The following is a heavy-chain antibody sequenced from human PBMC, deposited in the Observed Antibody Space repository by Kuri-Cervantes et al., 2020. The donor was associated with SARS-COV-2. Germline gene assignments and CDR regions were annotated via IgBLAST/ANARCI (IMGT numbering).Heavy chain of an antibody. CDR3: AKHRAAAGPDDGFDF. CDR2: IYSGGSST. J-gene: IGHJ3*01. CDR1: GFTFSSHA. V-gene: IGHV3-23*03. Sequence: GESLKISCAASGFTFSSHAMSWVRQAPGKGLEWVSVIYSGGSSTYYADSVKGRFTISRDNAENSLYLQMNSLRAEDTALYYCAKHRAAAGPDDGFDFWGQGTMVTVSS. D-gene: IGHD6-13*01.